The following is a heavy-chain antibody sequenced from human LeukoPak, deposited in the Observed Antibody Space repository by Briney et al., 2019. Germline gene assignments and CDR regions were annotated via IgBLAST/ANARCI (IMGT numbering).Heavy chain of an antibody. CDR1: GFTFSSYS. D-gene: IGHD6-19*01. CDR2: ISDDSKYI. Sequence: GGSLRLSCAASGFTFSSYSMNWVRQAPGKGLEWVSSISDDSKYIYYADSVKGRFSISRDNAKRSLYLQMNSLRAEDTAVYYCAKETRQWLATWKYFDYWGQGTLVTVSS. CDR3: AKETRQWLATWKYFDY. V-gene: IGHV3-21*01. J-gene: IGHJ4*02.